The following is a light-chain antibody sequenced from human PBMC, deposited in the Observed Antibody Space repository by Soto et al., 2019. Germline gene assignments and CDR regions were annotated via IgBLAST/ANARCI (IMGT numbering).Light chain of an antibody. Sequence: MTQSPATLSVSPGERVSLSCRASQSISTNLAWYQQKPGQAPRLLIYGASTRDTHIPDRFSGTGSETEFTLSVSSLQSEDFAVYYCQQRSYWRFGGGTRVQIK. CDR2: GAS. V-gene: IGKV3-15*01. CDR1: QSISTN. J-gene: IGKJ4*01. CDR3: QQRSYWR.